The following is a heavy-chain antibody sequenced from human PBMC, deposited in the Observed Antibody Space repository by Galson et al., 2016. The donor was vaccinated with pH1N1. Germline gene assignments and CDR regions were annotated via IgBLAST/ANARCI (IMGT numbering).Heavy chain of an antibody. J-gene: IGHJ4*03. CDR3: ARVRLIMPGDPTGYFDF. V-gene: IGHV3-74*01. D-gene: IGHD7-27*01. Sequence: SLRLSCAASGFTLSSFWMHWVRQVPGKGLVWVSRISSEGSSISYADSVKGRFTISRDNARNTLYLEMNSLRAEDTALYYCARVRLIMPGDPTGYFDFWGQGA. CDR1: GFTLSSFW. CDR2: ISSEGSSI.